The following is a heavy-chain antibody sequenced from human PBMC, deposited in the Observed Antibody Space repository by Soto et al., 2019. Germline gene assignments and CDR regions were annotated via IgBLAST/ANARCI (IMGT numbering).Heavy chain of an antibody. J-gene: IGHJ4*02. D-gene: IGHD3-10*01. CDR3: ARTGYYYGSGSYYGY. CDR1: GGSFSCYY. CDR2: INHSGST. Sequence: PSETLSLTCAVYGGSFSCYYWSWIRQPPGKGLEWIGEINHSGSTNYNPSLKSRVTISVDTSKNQFSLKLSSVTAADTAVYYCARTGYYYGSGSYYGYWGQGTLVTVSS. V-gene: IGHV4-34*01.